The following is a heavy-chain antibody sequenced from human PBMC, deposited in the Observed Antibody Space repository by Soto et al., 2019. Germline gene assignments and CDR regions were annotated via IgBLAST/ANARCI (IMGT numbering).Heavy chain of an antibody. CDR1: GFTFSSYG. V-gene: IGHV3-30*02. CDR3: AKDFVPAAMLFLFYMDV. D-gene: IGHD2-2*01. Sequence: GGSLRLSCAASGFTFSSYGMHWVRQAPGKGLEWVAVIWYDGSNKYYADSVKGRFTISRDNSKNTLYLQMNSLRAEDTALYYCAKDFVPAAMLFLFYMDVWGKGTTVTVSS. CDR2: IWYDGSNK. J-gene: IGHJ6*03.